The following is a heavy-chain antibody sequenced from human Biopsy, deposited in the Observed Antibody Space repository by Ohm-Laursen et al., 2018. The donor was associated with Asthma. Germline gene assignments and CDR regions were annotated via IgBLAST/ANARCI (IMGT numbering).Heavy chain of an antibody. V-gene: IGHV1-24*01. CDR2: HDHEEGGT. J-gene: IGHJ4*02. Sequence: ASVKVSCKISGYILTGLSMHWVRQAPGQGLEWMGGHDHEEGGTVNAWRFQGRVTMTEDTSTDTAYMELSSLSSDDTAVYYCASDFPKDYVRYNFQFWGQGTLVTVSS. CDR1: GYILTGLS. CDR3: ASDFPKDYVRYNFQF. D-gene: IGHD4-17*01.